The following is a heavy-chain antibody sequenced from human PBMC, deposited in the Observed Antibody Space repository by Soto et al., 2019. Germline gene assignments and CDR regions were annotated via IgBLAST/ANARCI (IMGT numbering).Heavy chain of an antibody. D-gene: IGHD6-6*01. Sequence: SETLSLTCTVSSGSISTYYWSWIRQPPGKGLEWIGYIYYTGSTNYNPSLKTRVAISMDTSKNQFSLNLSSVTAADTAVYYCARGSRTYYMDVWGKGTTVTVSS. CDR1: SGSISTYY. V-gene: IGHV4-59*01. CDR3: ARGSRTYYMDV. J-gene: IGHJ6*03. CDR2: IYYTGST.